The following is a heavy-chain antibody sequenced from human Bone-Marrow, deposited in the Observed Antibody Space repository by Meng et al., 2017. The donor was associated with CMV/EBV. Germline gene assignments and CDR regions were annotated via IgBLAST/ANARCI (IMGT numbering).Heavy chain of an antibody. CDR3: ATTVAGDYFDY. J-gene: IGHJ4*02. V-gene: IGHV4-39*07. Sequence: SETLSLTCTVSGGSISSSSYYWGWIRQPPGKGLEWIGEINHSGSTNYNPSLKSRVTISVDTSKNQFSLKLSSVTAADTAVYYCATTVAGDYFDYWGQGTLVTVSS. D-gene: IGHD6-19*01. CDR1: GGSISSSSYY. CDR2: INHSGST.